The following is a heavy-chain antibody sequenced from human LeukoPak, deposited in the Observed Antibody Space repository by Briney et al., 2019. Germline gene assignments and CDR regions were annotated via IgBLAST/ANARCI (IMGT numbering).Heavy chain of an antibody. V-gene: IGHV3-30-3*01. CDR2: ISYDGSNK. CDR3: AREFPILTGYFDY. Sequence: GGSLRLSCAASGFTFSSYAMHWVRQAPGKGLEWVAVISYDGSNKYYADSVKGRFTISRDNSKNTLYLQMNSLRAEDTAVYYCAREFPILTGYFDYWGQGTLVTVSS. J-gene: IGHJ4*02. CDR1: GFTFSSYA. D-gene: IGHD3-9*01.